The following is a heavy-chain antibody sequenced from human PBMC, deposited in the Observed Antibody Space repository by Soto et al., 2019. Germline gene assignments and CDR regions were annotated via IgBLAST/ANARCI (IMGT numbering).Heavy chain of an antibody. J-gene: IGHJ4*02. CDR3: ARAGGTTVTGLWHFDS. Sequence: PGGSLRLSCETSGFSFSVYAMHWVRQPPGKGLEWLAAIWYDGTQKYYADSVKGRFIISRDNSKKTLYLEMNSLRAEDTAVYYCARAGGTTVTGLWHFDSWGQGTLVTVSS. V-gene: IGHV3-33*01. CDR1: GFSFSVYA. CDR2: IWYDGTQK. D-gene: IGHD4-17*01.